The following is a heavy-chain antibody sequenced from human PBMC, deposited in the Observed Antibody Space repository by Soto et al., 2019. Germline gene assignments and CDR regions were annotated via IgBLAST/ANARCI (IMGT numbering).Heavy chain of an antibody. CDR2: ISGDGAYI. J-gene: IGHJ4*02. CDR3: ARQVYTVVTPMDF. V-gene: IGHV3-48*02. D-gene: IGHD2-21*02. Sequence: VGSLRLSCVASGFTFSAYSMNWVRQAPGKGLEWLSYISGDGAYIYYADSVRGRFTISRDNAENSLYLQMDNLRDEDTALYYCARQVYTVVTPMDFWGQGTLVTVSS. CDR1: GFTFSAYS.